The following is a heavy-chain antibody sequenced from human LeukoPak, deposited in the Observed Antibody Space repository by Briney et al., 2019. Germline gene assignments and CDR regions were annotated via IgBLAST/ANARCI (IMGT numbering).Heavy chain of an antibody. CDR2: ICTGGNT. CDR3: SLLWFGELLRADSYLIDY. Sequence: QPGGSLRLSCAASGFSVRSYCMTWVRQAPGRGLEWVSVICTGGNTHYADSVKGRFTISRDISKNTVYLQMNSLRAEDTAVYYCSLLWFGELLRADSYLIDYWGQGIRVTVSS. J-gene: IGHJ4*02. V-gene: IGHV3-53*01. CDR1: GFSVRSYC. D-gene: IGHD3-10*01.